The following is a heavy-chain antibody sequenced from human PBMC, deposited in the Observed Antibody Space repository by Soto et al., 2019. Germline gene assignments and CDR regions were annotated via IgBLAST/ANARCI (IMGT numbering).Heavy chain of an antibody. Sequence: SVKVSCKASGGTFSSYAISWVRQAPGQGLEWMGGIIPIFGTANYAQKFQGRVTITADKSTSTAYMELSSLRSEDTAVYYCAAGEPYYYYYGMDVWGQGTTVTVSS. J-gene: IGHJ6*02. CDR3: AAGEPYYYYYGMDV. V-gene: IGHV1-69*06. CDR1: GGTFSSYA. CDR2: IIPIFGTA. D-gene: IGHD2-21*01.